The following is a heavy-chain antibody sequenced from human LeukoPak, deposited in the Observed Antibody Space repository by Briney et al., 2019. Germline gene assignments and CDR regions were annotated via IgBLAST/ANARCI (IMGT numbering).Heavy chain of an antibody. Sequence: PGGSLRLSCAASGFTFDDYGMSWDRHAPGKGLEWVSGINWNGGSTGYADSVKGRFTISRDNAKNSLYLQMNGLRAEDTALYYCASFGSNYDILTGDYWGQGTLVTVSS. CDR3: ASFGSNYDILTGDY. D-gene: IGHD3-9*01. V-gene: IGHV3-20*04. J-gene: IGHJ4*02. CDR2: INWNGGST. CDR1: GFTFDDYG.